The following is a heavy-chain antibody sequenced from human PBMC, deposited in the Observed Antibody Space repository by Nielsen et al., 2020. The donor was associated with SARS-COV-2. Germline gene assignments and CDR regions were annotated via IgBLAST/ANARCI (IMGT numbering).Heavy chain of an antibody. CDR1: GFTFSSYG. CDR3: ANSGGMDV. CDR2: IWYDGSNK. Sequence: GESLKISCAASGFTFSSYGMHWVRQAPGKGLEWVAVIWYDGSNKYYADSVKGRFTISRDNAKNSLYLQMNSLRAEDTALYYCANSGGMDVWGQGTTVTVSS. D-gene: IGHD3-10*01. J-gene: IGHJ6*02. V-gene: IGHV3-33*03.